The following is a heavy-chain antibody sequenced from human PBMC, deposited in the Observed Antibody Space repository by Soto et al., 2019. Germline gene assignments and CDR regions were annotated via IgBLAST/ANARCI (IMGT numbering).Heavy chain of an antibody. CDR3: ARARFDSWSHIYYGLDV. Sequence: PSETLSLTCAVYGGSFSGYSWTWLRQSPGKGLEWIGEINHSGTTDYNPAPKSRVTMSADTSKNQFSLRMTSVTAADTAVYYCARARFDSWSHIYYGLDVWGQGTTVTVSS. CDR1: GGSFSGYS. J-gene: IGHJ6*02. D-gene: IGHD3-3*01. CDR2: INHSGTT. V-gene: IGHV4-34*01.